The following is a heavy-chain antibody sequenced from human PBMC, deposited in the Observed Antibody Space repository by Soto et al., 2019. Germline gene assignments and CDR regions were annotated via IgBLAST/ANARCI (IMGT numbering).Heavy chain of an antibody. Sequence: SETLSLTCTVSGGSFSSSYCWSWIRQPPEKGLELLGYIYYSGSTKYNPSLKSRVTISIDTSKNQFSLKLSSVTAADTAVYYCARDGYYGSGSYHNYYYYMDVWGKGTTVTVSS. CDR1: GGSFSSSYC. CDR3: ARDGYYGSGSYHNYYYYMDV. D-gene: IGHD3-10*01. CDR2: IYYSGST. J-gene: IGHJ6*03. V-gene: IGHV4-59*01.